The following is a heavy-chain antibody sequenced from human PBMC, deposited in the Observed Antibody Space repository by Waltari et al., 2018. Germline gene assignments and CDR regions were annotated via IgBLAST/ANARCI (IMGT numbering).Heavy chain of an antibody. CDR3: ARDAYYYGSGSYLFDP. CDR2: IYYSGST. CDR1: GGSISSSSYY. D-gene: IGHD3-10*01. J-gene: IGHJ5*02. Sequence: QLQLQESGPGLVKPSETLSLTCTVSGGSISSSSYYWGWIRQPPGKGLAWIGSIYYSGSTYYNPSLKSRVTISVDTSKNQFSLKLSSVTAADTAVYYCARDAYYYGSGSYLFDPWGQGTLVTVSS. V-gene: IGHV4-39*07.